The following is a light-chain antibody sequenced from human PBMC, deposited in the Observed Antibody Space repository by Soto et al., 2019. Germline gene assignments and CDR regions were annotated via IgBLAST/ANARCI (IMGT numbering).Light chain of an antibody. CDR1: QGVRSH. CDR2: DAS. J-gene: IGKJ4*01. V-gene: IGKV1-9*01. Sequence: DIQSTQSPSFLSASVGDTVSITCRASQGVRSHLAWYQQKPGKAPRVLIYDASTLHSGVPSRFSGSGSGTEFTLTISSLQPEDSATYYCQQLEDYPLPFGGGTKVEIK. CDR3: QQLEDYPLP.